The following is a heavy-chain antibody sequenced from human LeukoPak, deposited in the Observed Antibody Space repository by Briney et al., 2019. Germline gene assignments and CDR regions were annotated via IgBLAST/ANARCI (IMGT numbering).Heavy chain of an antibody. CDR1: GGSFSGYY. Sequence: PSETLSLTCAVYGGSFSGYYWSWIRQPPGKGLEWIGEINHSGSTNYNPSLKSRLTISVDTSKNQFSLKLSSVTAADTAVYYCASGDYYDSSGAIDYWGQGTLVTVSS. CDR3: ASGDYYDSSGAIDY. CDR2: INHSGST. D-gene: IGHD3-22*01. J-gene: IGHJ4*02. V-gene: IGHV4-34*01.